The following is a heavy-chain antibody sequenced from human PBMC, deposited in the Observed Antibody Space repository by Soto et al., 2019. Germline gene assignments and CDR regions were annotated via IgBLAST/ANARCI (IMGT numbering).Heavy chain of an antibody. CDR1: GFTFSSYA. CDR3: AKFGEVGRGVIITSEFQH. V-gene: IGHV3-23*01. CDR2: ISGSGGST. Sequence: GGSLRLSCAASGFTFSSYAMSWVRQAPGKGLELVSAISGSGGSTYYADSVKGWFTISRDNSKNTLYLQMNCLRAEDTAVYYSAKFGEVGRGVIITSEFQHWGQGTLVTVSS. D-gene: IGHD3-10*01. J-gene: IGHJ1*01.